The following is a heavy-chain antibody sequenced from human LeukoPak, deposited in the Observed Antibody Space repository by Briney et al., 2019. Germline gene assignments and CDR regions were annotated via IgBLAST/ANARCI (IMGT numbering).Heavy chain of an antibody. J-gene: IGHJ4*02. Sequence: GGSLRLSCAASGFTFSTYWITCVRQIPGKGLEWVANIKEDVSETYPAASVKGRFTITRDNAKKSLYLQMNSLREEDTAVYYCTRAIGPLDVVPTTFDSWGQGTLVTVSS. D-gene: IGHD5-12*01. V-gene: IGHV3-7*03. CDR3: TRAIGPLDVVPTTFDS. CDR2: IKEDVSET. CDR1: GFTFSTYW.